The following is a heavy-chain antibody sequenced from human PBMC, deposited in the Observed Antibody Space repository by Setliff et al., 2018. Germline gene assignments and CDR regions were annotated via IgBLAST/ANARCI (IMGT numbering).Heavy chain of an antibody. D-gene: IGHD2-15*01. CDR1: DGSSSSHY. Sequence: SETLSLTCTVSDGSSSSHYWSWIRQPPGKGLEWIGYIHFSGTTNYNPSLKSRVTLSLDTYKNQFSLELSSVTAADTAMYYCARENGYCSGGACYFMFDYWGQGTLVTVSS. V-gene: IGHV4-59*11. J-gene: IGHJ4*02. CDR2: IHFSGTT. CDR3: ARENGYCSGGACYFMFDY.